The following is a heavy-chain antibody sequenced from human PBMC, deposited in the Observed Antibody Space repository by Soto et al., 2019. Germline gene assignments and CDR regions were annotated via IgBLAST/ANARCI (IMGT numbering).Heavy chain of an antibody. V-gene: IGHV1-69*13. Sequence: SVTVSCKDSVGTFSSYASSWVRQAPGQGLEWMGGIIPIFGTANYAQKFQGRVTITADESTSTAYMELSSLRSEDTAVYYCARESSGYSGYDPYHFDYWGQGTLVTVSS. CDR1: VGTFSSYA. D-gene: IGHD5-12*01. J-gene: IGHJ4*02. CDR2: IIPIFGTA. CDR3: ARESSGYSGYDPYHFDY.